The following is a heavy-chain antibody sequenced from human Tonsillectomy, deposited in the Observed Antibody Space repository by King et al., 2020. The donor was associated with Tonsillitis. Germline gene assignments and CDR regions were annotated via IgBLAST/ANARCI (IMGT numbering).Heavy chain of an antibody. D-gene: IGHD3-9*01. CDR2: ISSSRSTI. J-gene: IGHJ4*02. CDR3: ARDDLTGDTDFDY. V-gene: IGHV3-48*01. Sequence: QLVQSGGGLVQPGGSLRLSCAASGFTFSSYSMNWVRQAPGKGLEWVSYISSSRSTIYYADSVKGRFTISRDNAKNSLYRQMNSLRAEDTAVYYCARDDLTGDTDFDYWGQGTLVTVTS. CDR1: GFTFSSYS.